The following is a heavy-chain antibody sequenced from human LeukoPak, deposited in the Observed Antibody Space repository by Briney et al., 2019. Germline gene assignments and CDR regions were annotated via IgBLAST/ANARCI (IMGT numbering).Heavy chain of an antibody. J-gene: IGHJ4*02. CDR1: GFSFSSYA. D-gene: IGHD3-10*01. CDR3: ARYYYGSGSYEDY. V-gene: IGHV3-23*01. CDR2: ISGSSGST. Sequence: PGGSLRLSCAASGFSFSSYAMTWVRQAPGKGLEWVSEISGSSGSTYYADSVKGRFTISRDNSKNSLYLQMNSLRAEDTAVYYCARYYYGSGSYEDYWGQGTLVTVSS.